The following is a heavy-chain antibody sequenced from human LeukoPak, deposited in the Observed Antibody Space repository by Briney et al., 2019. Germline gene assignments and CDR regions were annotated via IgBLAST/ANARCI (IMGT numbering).Heavy chain of an antibody. CDR2: IYYSGST. D-gene: IGHD5-18*01. CDR3: ARWIQPEGWFDP. J-gene: IGHJ5*02. CDR1: GGSISSSSYY. V-gene: IGHV4-39*01. Sequence: PSETLSLTCTVSGGSISSSSYYWGWIRQPPGKGLEWIGSIYYSGSTHYNPSLKSRVTISVDTSKNQFSLKLSSVTAADTAVYYCARWIQPEGWFDPWGQGTLVTVSS.